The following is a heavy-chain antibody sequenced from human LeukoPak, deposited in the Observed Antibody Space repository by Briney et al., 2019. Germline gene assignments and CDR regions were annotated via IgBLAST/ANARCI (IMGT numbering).Heavy chain of an antibody. CDR2: ISADAVDT. CDR3: AKDVWWSVS. D-gene: IGHD2-8*02. J-gene: IGHJ5*02. Sequence: GGSLRLSCVASGFTFSNHAMTWVRQAPGKGLEWVSAISADAVDTFYAPSVKGRFTISRDNSKNTLYLQIHSLRAEDTAIYYCAKDVWWSVSWGQGTLVTVSS. V-gene: IGHV3-23*01. CDR1: GFTFSNHA.